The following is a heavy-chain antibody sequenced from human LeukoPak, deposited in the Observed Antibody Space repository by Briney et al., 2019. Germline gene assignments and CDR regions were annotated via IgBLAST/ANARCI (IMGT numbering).Heavy chain of an antibody. D-gene: IGHD3-10*01. V-gene: IGHV3-21*01. CDR3: ARVGLAFGGVDY. J-gene: IGHJ4*02. CDR1: GFTFSSYS. Sequence: GGSLRLSCAASGFTFSSYSMNWVRQAPGKGLEWVSSISSSSSYIYYADSVKGRFTISRDNAKNSLYLQMNSQRAEDTAVYYCARVGLAFGGVDYWGQGTLVTVSS. CDR2: ISSSSSYI.